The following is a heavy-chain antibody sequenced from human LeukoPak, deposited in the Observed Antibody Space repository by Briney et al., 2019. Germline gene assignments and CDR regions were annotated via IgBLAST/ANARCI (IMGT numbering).Heavy chain of an antibody. D-gene: IGHD3-9*01. CDR2: ISSSSSCI. CDR1: GFTFSSYS. J-gene: IGHJ4*02. Sequence: GGSLRLSCAASGFTFSSYSMNWVRQAPGKGLEWVSSISSSSSCIYYADSVKGRFAISRDNAKNSLYLQMNSLRAEDTAVYYCARDLSSNYDILTGPEPPLYWGQGTLVTVSS. CDR3: ARDLSSNYDILTGPEPPLY. V-gene: IGHV3-21*01.